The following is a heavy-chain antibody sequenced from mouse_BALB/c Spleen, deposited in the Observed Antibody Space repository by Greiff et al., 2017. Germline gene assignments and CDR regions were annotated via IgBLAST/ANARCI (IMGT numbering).Heavy chain of an antibody. Sequence: EVKLQESGGGLVKPGGSLKLSCAASGFAFSSYDMSWVRQTPEKRLEWVAYISSGGGSTYYPDTVKGRFTISRDNAKNTLYLQMSSLKSEDTAMYYCARITTATLDYWGQGTTLTVSS. V-gene: IGHV5-12-1*01. CDR3: ARITTATLDY. CDR2: ISSGGGST. J-gene: IGHJ2*01. CDR1: GFAFSSYD. D-gene: IGHD1-2*01.